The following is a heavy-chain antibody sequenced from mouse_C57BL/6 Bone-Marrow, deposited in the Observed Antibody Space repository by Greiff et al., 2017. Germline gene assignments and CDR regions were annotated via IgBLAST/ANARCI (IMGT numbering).Heavy chain of an antibody. V-gene: IGHV14-4*01. Sequence: EVKVVESGAELVRPGASVKLSCTASGFNFKDDYMHWVKQRPEQGLEWIGWIDPENGDTEYASKFQGKATITADTSSNTAYLQLSSLTSEDTAVYDCTPYGLDYWGQGTTLTVSS. CDR1: GFNFKDDY. CDR3: TPYGLDY. D-gene: IGHD2-10*02. J-gene: IGHJ2*01. CDR2: IDPENGDT.